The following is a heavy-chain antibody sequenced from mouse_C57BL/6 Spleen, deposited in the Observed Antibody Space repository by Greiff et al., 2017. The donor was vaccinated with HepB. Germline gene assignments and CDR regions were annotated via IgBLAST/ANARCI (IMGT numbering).Heavy chain of an antibody. J-gene: IGHJ2*01. D-gene: IGHD4-1*01. CDR2: IDPSDSYT. V-gene: IGHV1-69*01. Sequence: QVQLQQPGAELVMPGASVKLSCKASDYTFTSYWMHWVKQRPGQGLEWIGEIDPSDSYTNYNQKFKGKSTLTVDKSSSTAYMQLSSLTSEDSAVYYCARRGGPSLGYFDYWGQGTTLTVSS. CDR1: DYTFTSYW. CDR3: ARRGGPSLGYFDY.